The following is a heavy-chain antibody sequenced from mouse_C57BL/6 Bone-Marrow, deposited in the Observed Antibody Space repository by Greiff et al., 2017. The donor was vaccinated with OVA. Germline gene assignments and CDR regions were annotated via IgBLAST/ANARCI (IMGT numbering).Heavy chain of an antibody. V-gene: IGHV2-9-1*01. Sequence: QVQLQQSGPGLVAPSQSLSITCTVSGFSLTSYAISWVRQPPGKGLEWLGVIWTGGGTNYNSALKSRLSISKDNSKSQVFLKMNSLQTDDTARYYCARAIYYGYEIWFAYWGQGTLVTVSA. D-gene: IGHD2-2*01. J-gene: IGHJ3*01. CDR2: IWTGGGT. CDR3: ARAIYYGYEIWFAY. CDR1: GFSLTSYA.